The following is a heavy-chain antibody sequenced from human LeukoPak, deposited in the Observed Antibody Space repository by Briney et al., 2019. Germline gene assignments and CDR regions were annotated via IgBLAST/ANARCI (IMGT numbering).Heavy chain of an antibody. D-gene: IGHD3-9*01. CDR2: ISWNSGSI. CDR3: AKGGYDILTGYYYPNWFDP. Sequence: PGGSLRLSCAASGFTFDDYAMHWVRQAPGKGLEWVSGISWNSGSIGYADSVKGRFTISRDNAKNTLYLQMNSLRAEDTAVYYCAKGGYDILTGYYYPNWFDPWGQGTLVTVSS. V-gene: IGHV3-9*01. J-gene: IGHJ5*02. CDR1: GFTFDDYA.